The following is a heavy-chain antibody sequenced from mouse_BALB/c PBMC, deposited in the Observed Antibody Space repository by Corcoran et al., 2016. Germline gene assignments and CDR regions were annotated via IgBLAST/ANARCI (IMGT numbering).Heavy chain of an antibody. CDR2: ILPGSGST. Sequence: QVQLQQSGAELMKPGASVKISCKATGYTFSSYWIEWVKQRPGHGLEWIGEILPGSGSTNYNEKFKGKATFTADTSSNTAYMQLSSLTSEDSAVYYCASLDYGRSYPYFDYWGQGTTLTVSS. CDR1: GYTFSSYW. CDR3: ASLDYGRSYPYFDY. V-gene: IGHV1-9*01. D-gene: IGHD1-1*01. J-gene: IGHJ2*01.